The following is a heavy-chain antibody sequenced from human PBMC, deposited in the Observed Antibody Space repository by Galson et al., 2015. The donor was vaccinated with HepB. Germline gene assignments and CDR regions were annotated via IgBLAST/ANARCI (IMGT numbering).Heavy chain of an antibody. V-gene: IGHV1-18*04. CDR2: ITAYNGRT. D-gene: IGHD6-13*01. CDR3: ARYHTPYSTSWSRFGSQRDVGYYFYGMDV. Sequence: SVKVSCKASGYTFTSYGITWVRQAPGQGLEWMGWITAYNGRTEYAQKLQGRVTLTTDTSTSTAYMELRSLTSDDTAVYYCARYHTPYSTSWSRFGSQRDVGYYFYGMDVWGQGTTVIVS. CDR1: GYTFTSYG. J-gene: IGHJ6*02.